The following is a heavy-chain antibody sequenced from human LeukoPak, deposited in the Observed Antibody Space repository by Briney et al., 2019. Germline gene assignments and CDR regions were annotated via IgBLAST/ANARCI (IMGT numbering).Heavy chain of an antibody. CDR2: INHSGST. V-gene: IGHV4-34*01. Sequence: SETLSLTCAVYGGSFSGYYWSWIRQPPGKGLEWIGKINHSGSTNYNPSLKSRVTISVDTSKNQFSLKLSSVTAADTAVYYCARGRRDGYKYYYYYYMDVWGKGTTVTVSS. CDR1: GGSFSGYY. CDR3: ARGRRDGYKYYYYYYMDV. J-gene: IGHJ6*03. D-gene: IGHD5-24*01.